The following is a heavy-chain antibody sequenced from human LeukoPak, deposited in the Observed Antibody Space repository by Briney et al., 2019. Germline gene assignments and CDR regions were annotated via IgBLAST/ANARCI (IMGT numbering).Heavy chain of an antibody. J-gene: IGHJ4*02. CDR2: IYYSWST. Sequence: PSETLSLTCTVSGGSISSSSYYWGWIRQPPGKGLEWIGSIYYSWSTYYNPSLKSRVTISVDTSKNQFSLKLSSVTAADTAVYYCARQDTIFGVVISVFFDYWGQGTLVTVSS. D-gene: IGHD3-3*01. V-gene: IGHV4-39*01. CDR3: ARQDTIFGVVISVFFDY. CDR1: GGSISSSSYY.